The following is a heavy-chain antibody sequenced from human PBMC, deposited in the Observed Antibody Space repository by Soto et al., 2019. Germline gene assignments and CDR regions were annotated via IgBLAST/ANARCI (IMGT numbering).Heavy chain of an antibody. V-gene: IGHV4-31*03. Sequence: SETLSLTCTVSGGSISSGGYYWSWIRQHPGKGLEWIGYIYYSGSTYYNPSLKSRVTISVDTSKDQFSLKLSSVTAADTAVYYCARDSVTMVRGVRYYYYGMDVWGQGTTVTVS. CDR2: IYYSGST. CDR3: ARDSVTMVRGVRYYYYGMDV. CDR1: GGSISSGGYY. D-gene: IGHD3-10*01. J-gene: IGHJ6*02.